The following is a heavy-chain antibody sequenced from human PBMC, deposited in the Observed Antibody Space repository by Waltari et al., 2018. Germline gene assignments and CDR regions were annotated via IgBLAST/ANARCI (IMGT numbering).Heavy chain of an antibody. CDR1: GFTFRSYW. CDR3: ARDYGIVTGYFGLDF. Sequence: EVLLAESGGGSVQPGGSLRLSCAVSGFTFRSYWMNWVRQAQGKGLMWVERIKREGSMSTYAESVKGRFTISRDNAKNTVYLHLTSLRAEDTAVYYCARDYGIVTGYFGLDFWGQGTLVTVSS. J-gene: IGHJ4*02. D-gene: IGHD3-9*01. V-gene: IGHV3-74*01. CDR2: IKREGSMS.